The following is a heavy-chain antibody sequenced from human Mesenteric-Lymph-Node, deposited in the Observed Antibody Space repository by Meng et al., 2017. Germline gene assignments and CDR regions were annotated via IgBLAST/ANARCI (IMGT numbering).Heavy chain of an antibody. Sequence: GGSLRLSCAASGFTFSSYAMHWVRQAPGKGLEWVAVISYDGSNKYYADSVKGRFTISRDNSKNTLYLQINSLRAEDTAVYYCAKEWRYCSGGSCSYYFDYWGQGTLVTVSS. CDR2: ISYDGSNK. CDR1: GFTFSSYA. V-gene: IGHV3-30-3*02. D-gene: IGHD2-15*01. J-gene: IGHJ4*02. CDR3: AKEWRYCSGGSCSYYFDY.